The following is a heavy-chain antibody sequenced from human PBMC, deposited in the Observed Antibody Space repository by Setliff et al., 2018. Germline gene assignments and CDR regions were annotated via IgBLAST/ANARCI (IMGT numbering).Heavy chain of an antibody. Sequence: SETLSLTCAVSGGSISSGSYYWSWIRQPAGKGLEWVGRLHTSGSTNYNPSLKSRATISVDMSKNQFSLNLSSVTAADTAVYFCARDNTIVGATDYWGQGTLVTVSS. V-gene: IGHV4-61*02. D-gene: IGHD1-26*01. CDR1: GGSISSGSYY. J-gene: IGHJ4*02. CDR3: ARDNTIVGATDY. CDR2: LHTSGST.